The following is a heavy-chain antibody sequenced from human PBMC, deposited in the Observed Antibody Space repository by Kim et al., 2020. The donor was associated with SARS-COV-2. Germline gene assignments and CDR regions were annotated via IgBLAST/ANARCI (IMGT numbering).Heavy chain of an antibody. CDR1: GYSFTSYW. V-gene: IGHV5-10-1*01. CDR2: IDPSDSYT. J-gene: IGHJ4*02. Sequence: GESLKISCQGSGYSFTSYWISWVRQMPGKGLEWMGRIDPSDSYTNYSPSFQGHVTISADKSISTAYLQWSSLKASDTAMYYCARPDPGIAVAGTIWGQGTLVTVSS. D-gene: IGHD6-19*01. CDR3: ARPDPGIAVAGTI.